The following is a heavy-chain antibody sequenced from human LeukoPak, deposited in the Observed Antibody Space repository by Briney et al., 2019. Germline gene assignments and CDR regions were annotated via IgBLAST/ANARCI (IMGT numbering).Heavy chain of an antibody. D-gene: IGHD6-19*01. Sequence: GGSLRLSCAASRFTLNSYAMYWVRQAPGKGLEWVSGIFGSGGSAHYADSVKGRFTIFRDNSKNTVYLQMNSLRAEDTAVYYCAKTTTGYSSGRYPGWPVDYWGQGTLVTVSS. J-gene: IGHJ4*02. CDR3: AKTTTGYSSGRYPGWPVDY. CDR2: IFGSGGSA. CDR1: RFTLNSYA. V-gene: IGHV3-23*01.